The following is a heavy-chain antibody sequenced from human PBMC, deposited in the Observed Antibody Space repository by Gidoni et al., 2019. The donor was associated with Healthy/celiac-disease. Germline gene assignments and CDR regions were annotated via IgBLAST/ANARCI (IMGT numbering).Heavy chain of an antibody. CDR3: AKEFDEYYYDSSAYFDY. D-gene: IGHD3-22*01. CDR1: GFILSNYG. J-gene: IGHJ4*02. CDR2: ISYGGGNK. V-gene: IGHV3-30*18. Sequence: QAQLAASGGGVVPPGRSLRLSCAAPGFILSNYGMHWVRQAPGKGLEWVAVISYGGGNKYYADSVKGRFTISRDNSKNTLYLQMNSLRAEDTAVYYCAKEFDEYYYDSSAYFDYWGQGTLVTVSS.